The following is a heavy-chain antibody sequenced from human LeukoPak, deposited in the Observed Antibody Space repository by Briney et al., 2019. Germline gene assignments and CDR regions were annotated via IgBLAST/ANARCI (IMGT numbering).Heavy chain of an antibody. CDR1: EFTFSDYS. Sequence: GGSLRLSCEASEFTFSDYSMNWVRQAPGEGLERLSYITSTSDTIYYADSVKGRFTSSRDNAKNSVYLQMNSLRAEDTAVYYCARSSGYPFFDYWGQGTLVTVSS. D-gene: IGHD3-22*01. CDR3: ARSSGYPFFDY. J-gene: IGHJ4*02. V-gene: IGHV3-48*01. CDR2: ITSTSDTI.